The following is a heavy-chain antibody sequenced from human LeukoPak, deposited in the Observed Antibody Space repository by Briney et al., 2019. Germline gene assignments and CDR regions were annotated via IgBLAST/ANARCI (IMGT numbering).Heavy chain of an antibody. V-gene: IGHV4-4*02. D-gene: IGHD6-13*01. CDR2: VYHSGST. CDR1: GLTFSTYW. CDR3: ARDLGSSWFEPLDY. Sequence: PGGSLRLSCAGSGLTFSTYWMTWVRQPPGKGLEWIGEVYHSGSTNYNSFLKSRVTISVDKSKNQFSLKLTSATAADTAVYYCARDLGSSWFEPLDYWGQGILVIVSS. J-gene: IGHJ4*02.